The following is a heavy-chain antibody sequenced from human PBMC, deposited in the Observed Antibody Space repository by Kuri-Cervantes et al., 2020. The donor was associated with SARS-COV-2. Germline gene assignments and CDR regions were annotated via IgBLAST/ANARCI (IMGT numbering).Heavy chain of an antibody. D-gene: IGHD3-9*01. V-gene: IGHV4-59*01. J-gene: IGHJ5*02. CDR3: ARVGVLRYFDWSKFDP. Sequence: SETLSLTCTISGGSFTTYNWSWLRQPPGKGLEWIGYIYYSGSTNYNPSLKSRVTISVDTSKNQFSLKLSSVTAADTAVYYCARVGVLRYFDWSKFDPWGQGTLVTVSS. CDR2: IYYSGST. CDR1: GGSFTTYN.